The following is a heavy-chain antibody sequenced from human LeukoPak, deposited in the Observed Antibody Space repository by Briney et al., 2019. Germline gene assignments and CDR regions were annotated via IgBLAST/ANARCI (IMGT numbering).Heavy chain of an antibody. CDR3: ARGYCISTKCFFDY. D-gene: IGHD2-2*01. CDR1: GFIFSSFG. J-gene: IGHJ4*02. CDR2: INWNSGSI. V-gene: IGHV3-9*01. Sequence: GGSLRLSCAASGFIFSSFGIHWVRQAPGKGLEWVSGINWNSGSIDSADSVKGRFTISRDNAVNSLYLQMNSLRAEDTALYYCARGYCISTKCFFDYWGQGTPVTVSS.